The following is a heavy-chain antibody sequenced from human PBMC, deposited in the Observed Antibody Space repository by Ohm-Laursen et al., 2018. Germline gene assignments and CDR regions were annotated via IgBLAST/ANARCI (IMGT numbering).Heavy chain of an antibody. J-gene: IGHJ3*02. CDR3: ARIDSYGDYDAFDI. V-gene: IGHV1-2*02. D-gene: IGHD4-17*01. Sequence: KFQGRVTMTRDTSISTAYMELSRLRSDDTAVYYCARIDSYGDYDAFDIWGQGTMVTVSS.